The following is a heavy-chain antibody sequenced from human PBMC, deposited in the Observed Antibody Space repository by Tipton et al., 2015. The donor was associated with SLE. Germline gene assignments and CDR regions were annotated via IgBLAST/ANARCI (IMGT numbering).Heavy chain of an antibody. CDR2: VYYSGST. CDR3: AKDKGFRDYVGWYFDL. D-gene: IGHD4-17*01. CDR1: GGSISSYR. Sequence: TLSLTCTVSGGSISSYRWSWIRQPPGKGLEWIGYVYYSGSTNYNPSLKSRVTMSIDTSKNQFSLKLRSVTAADTAVYYCAKDKGFRDYVGWYFDLWGRGTLVTVSS. J-gene: IGHJ2*01. V-gene: IGHV4-59*12.